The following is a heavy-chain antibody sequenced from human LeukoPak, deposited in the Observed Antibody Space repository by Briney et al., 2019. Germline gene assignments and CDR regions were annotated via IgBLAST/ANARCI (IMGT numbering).Heavy chain of an antibody. CDR3: ARTRGPGYGAYDGIDA. CDR2: IFQSGVT. Sequence: SETLSLTCTVSGYSISSGHYWAWIRQPPGKGLEWIASIFQSGVTYYHPSLKNRVTISVDTSRNQVSLQVRYVTAADTALYYCARTRGPGYGAYDGIDAWGKGALVTVSS. V-gene: IGHV4-38-2*02. J-gene: IGHJ5*02. CDR1: GYSISSGHY. D-gene: IGHD4-17*01.